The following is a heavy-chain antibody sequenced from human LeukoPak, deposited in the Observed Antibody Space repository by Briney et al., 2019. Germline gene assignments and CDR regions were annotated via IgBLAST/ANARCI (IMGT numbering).Heavy chain of an antibody. CDR1: GGTFNIYA. Sequence: SVKVSCKASGGTFNIYAISWVRQAPGQGLEWMGRIIPILGIANYAQKFQGRVTITADKSTSTAYMELSSLRSEDTAVYYCARNYYFSGSYYNPGGYWGQGTLVTVSS. V-gene: IGHV1-69*04. CDR2: IIPILGIA. CDR3: ARNYYFSGSYYNPGGY. J-gene: IGHJ4*02. D-gene: IGHD3-10*01.